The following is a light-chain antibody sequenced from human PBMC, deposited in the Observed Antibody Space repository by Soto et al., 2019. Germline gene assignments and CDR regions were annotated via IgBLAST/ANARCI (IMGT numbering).Light chain of an antibody. V-gene: IGKV1-12*01. CDR1: QGISNS. Sequence: DIQLTQSPSYKSTSVGDRVTISCRASQGISNSLAWYQQKPGTAPKLLIYAASTLQSEVPSRFSGGGSGTDFTLTISSLQPEDSAIYYCQQTDTFPFTFGQGTRLEIK. CDR2: AAS. J-gene: IGKJ5*01. CDR3: QQTDTFPFT.